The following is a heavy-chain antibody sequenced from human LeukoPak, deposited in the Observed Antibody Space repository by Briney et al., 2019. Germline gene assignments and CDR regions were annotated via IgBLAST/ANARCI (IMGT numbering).Heavy chain of an antibody. CDR2: IWYDGLNT. CDR3: ARDRGRIISFPDY. V-gene: IGHV3-33*01. Sequence: PGGSLRLYCAASGFTFSSYGMHWVRQAPGKGLEWVAVIWYDGLNTYYVDSVKGRFTISRDNSKNMLYLQMNSLRDEDTAVYYCARDRGRIISFPDYWGRGTLVTVSS. CDR1: GFTFSSYG. D-gene: IGHD3-16*01. J-gene: IGHJ4*02.